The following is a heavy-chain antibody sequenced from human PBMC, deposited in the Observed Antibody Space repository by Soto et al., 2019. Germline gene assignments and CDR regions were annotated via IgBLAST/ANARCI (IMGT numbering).Heavy chain of an antibody. CDR1: GLSFGNFA. J-gene: IGHJ4*02. V-gene: IGHV3-23*01. D-gene: IGHD3-10*01. CDR3: PKASSISWGVFDY. CDR2: ISGGSTST. Sequence: EVQLLESGGGLVQPGGSLRLSCAASGLSFGNFAMTWVRQTPGRGLEWLSAISGGSTSTFFADSVKGRFTISRDNSHSTLSLQMNSLRVEDTAIYYCPKASSISWGVFDYWGQGSLIPVSS.